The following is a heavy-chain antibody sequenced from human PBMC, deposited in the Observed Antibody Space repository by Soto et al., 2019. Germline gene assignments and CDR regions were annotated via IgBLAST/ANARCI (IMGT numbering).Heavy chain of an antibody. Sequence: SETLSLTCAVSGYSISSGYFWGWIRQPPGKGLEWIGSIYYSGSTYYNPSLKSRVTISVDRSKNQFSLKLSSVTAADTAVYYCARGSTTGGWNWFDPWGQGTLVTVPS. D-gene: IGHD3-16*01. CDR2: IYYSGST. CDR1: GYSISSGYF. V-gene: IGHV4-38-2*01. J-gene: IGHJ5*02. CDR3: ARGSTTGGWNWFDP.